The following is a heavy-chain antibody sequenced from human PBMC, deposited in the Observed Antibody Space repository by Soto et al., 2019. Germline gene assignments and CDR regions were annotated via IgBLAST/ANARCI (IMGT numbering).Heavy chain of an antibody. CDR2: IYYSGST. V-gene: IGHV4-39*01. J-gene: IGHJ3*02. Sequence: SETLSLTCTVSGGSISSSSYYWGWIRQPPGKGLEWIGSIYYSGSTYYNPSLKSRVTISVDTSKNQFSLKLSSVTAADTAVYYCARPGVLRFLEWLSDDAFDIWGQGTMVTVSS. CDR1: GGSISSSSYY. CDR3: ARPGVLRFLEWLSDDAFDI. D-gene: IGHD3-3*01.